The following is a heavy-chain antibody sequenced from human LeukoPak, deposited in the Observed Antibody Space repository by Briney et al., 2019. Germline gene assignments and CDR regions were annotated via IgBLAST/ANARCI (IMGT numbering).Heavy chain of an antibody. Sequence: GGSLRLSCAASGFSFKDTGMHWVRQAPGKSPEWLTIIWYDGSTKYYAAYVKGRFTVSRDNSKNILYLQMNRLRAEDTAVYYCARVIAFHGWCLDVWGQGTTVTVSS. CDR2: IWYDGSTK. CDR1: GFSFKDTG. V-gene: IGHV3-33*01. D-gene: IGHD2-8*01. CDR3: ARVIAFHGWCLDV. J-gene: IGHJ6*02.